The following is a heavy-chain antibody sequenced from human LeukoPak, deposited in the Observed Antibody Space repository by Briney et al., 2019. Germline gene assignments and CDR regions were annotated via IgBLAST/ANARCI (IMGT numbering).Heavy chain of an antibody. J-gene: IGHJ1*01. V-gene: IGHV4-39*01. Sequence: SETLSLTCTVSGGSISSSSYYWGWIRQPPGKGLEWIGSIYYSGNTYYNPSLKSRVTISVDTSNNQFSLKLSSVTAADTAVYYCTTFRPGGYFQNWGQGTLVTVSS. CDR3: TTFRPGGYFQN. D-gene: IGHD2-21*01. CDR1: GGSISSSSYY. CDR2: IYYSGNT.